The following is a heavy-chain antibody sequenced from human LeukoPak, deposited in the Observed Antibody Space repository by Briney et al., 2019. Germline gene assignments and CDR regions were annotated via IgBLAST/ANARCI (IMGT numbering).Heavy chain of an antibody. Sequence: GGSLRLSCAASGFTFSSYWMHWVRHAPGKGLVWVSRINSAGSNTNYADSVKGRFTISRDNAKNTLYLQMNSLRAEDTAVYYCARGEAALTSHLDFWGQGTLVTVSS. J-gene: IGHJ4*02. D-gene: IGHD4-11*01. CDR3: ARGEAALTSHLDF. CDR1: GFTFSSYW. CDR2: INSAGSNT. V-gene: IGHV3-74*01.